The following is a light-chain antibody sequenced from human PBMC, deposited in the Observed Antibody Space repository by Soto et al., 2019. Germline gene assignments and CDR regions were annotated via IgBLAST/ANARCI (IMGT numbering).Light chain of an antibody. J-gene: IGLJ1*01. Sequence: QSVLTQPASVSGSPGQSITISCTGTSSDVGNYIYVFWFQQHPGKAPKLIISEVSNRPSGVSSRFSGSKSGKTASLTISGLQAEDEAHYYCTSYKTSSTYVFGTGTKVTVL. CDR2: EVS. CDR3: TSYKTSSTYV. V-gene: IGLV2-14*01. CDR1: SSDVGNYIY.